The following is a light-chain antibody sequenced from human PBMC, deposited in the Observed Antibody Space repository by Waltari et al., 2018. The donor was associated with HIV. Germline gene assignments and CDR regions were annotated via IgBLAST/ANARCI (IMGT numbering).Light chain of an antibody. Sequence: EIVMTQSPPTLSVSPGERATLSCRASQSVSTNLAWYQQKPGQAPRLLIYDASTRATGVPARFSGSGSGTEFTLTITSLQSEDFAVYYCHQYHNWPPFTFGQGTKLEI. V-gene: IGKV3-15*01. CDR3: HQYHNWPPFT. CDR1: QSVSTN. CDR2: DAS. J-gene: IGKJ2*01.